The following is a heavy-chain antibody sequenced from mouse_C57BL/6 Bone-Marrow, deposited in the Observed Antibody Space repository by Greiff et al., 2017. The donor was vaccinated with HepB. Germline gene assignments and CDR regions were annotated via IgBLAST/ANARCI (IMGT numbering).Heavy chain of an antibody. CDR1: GYTFTGYN. CDR2: IYPGNGDT. V-gene: IGHV1-12*01. CDR3: ARGELYDKDY. Sequence: QVQLQQSGAELVRPGASVKMSCKASGYTFTGYNMHWVKQTPRQGLEWIGAIYPGNGDTAYNQKFKGKATLTVDKSSSTAYMQLSSLTSDDSAVYYCARGELYDKDYWGQGTSVTVSS. J-gene: IGHJ4*01.